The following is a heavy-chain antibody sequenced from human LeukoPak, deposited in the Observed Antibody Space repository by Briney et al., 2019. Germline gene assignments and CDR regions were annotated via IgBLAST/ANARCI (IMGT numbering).Heavy chain of an antibody. Sequence: ASVKVSCKASGYTFTSHYMHWVRQAPGQGLEWMGIINPSGGSTSYAQKFQGRVTMTRDTSTSTVYMELSSLRSEDTAVYYCARGLTKASYYYYYGMDVWGQGTTVTVSS. D-gene: IGHD4-11*01. V-gene: IGHV1-46*01. CDR3: ARGLTKASYYYYYGMDV. CDR2: INPSGGST. CDR1: GYTFTSHY. J-gene: IGHJ6*02.